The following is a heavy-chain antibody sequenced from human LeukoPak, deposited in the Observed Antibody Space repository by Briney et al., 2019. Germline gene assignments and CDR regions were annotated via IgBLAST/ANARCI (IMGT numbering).Heavy chain of an antibody. V-gene: IGHV4-59*08. CDR1: GGSISNYY. J-gene: IGHJ3*02. D-gene: IGHD6-19*01. Sequence: SETLSLTCTVSGGSISNYYWNFIRQPPGKGLEWIGYIYCSGITNYNPSLKSRVTISVDTSKNQFSLKLSSVTAADTAVYYCARHKYSSGWPPEGAFDIWGQGTMVTVSS. CDR2: IYCSGIT. CDR3: ARHKYSSGWPPEGAFDI.